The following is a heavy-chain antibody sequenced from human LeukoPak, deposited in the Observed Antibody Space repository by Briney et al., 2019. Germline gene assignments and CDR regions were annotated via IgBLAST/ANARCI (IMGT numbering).Heavy chain of an antibody. J-gene: IGHJ4*02. D-gene: IGHD3/OR15-3a*01. CDR3: ARQTGSGLFILP. Sequence: SETLSLTCTVSGGSISSSSYYWGWIRQPPGKGLEWIGEINHSGSTNYNPSLKSRVTISVDTSKNQFSLKLSSVTAADTAVYYCARQTGSGLFILPGGQGTLVTVSS. V-gene: IGHV4-39*01. CDR2: INHSGST. CDR1: GGSISSSSYY.